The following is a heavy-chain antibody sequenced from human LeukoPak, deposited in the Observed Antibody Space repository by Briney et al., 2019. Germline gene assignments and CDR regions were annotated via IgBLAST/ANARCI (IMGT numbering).Heavy chain of an antibody. CDR3: AKGLAVVNGNWLDP. V-gene: IGHV3-23*01. CDR1: GFTFSSYA. J-gene: IGHJ5*02. CDR2: ISGSGGTA. Sequence: PGGSLRLSCAASGFTFSSYAMSWVRQAPGKGLEWVSAISGSGGTADYADSVKGRFTISRDNSKNTLYLQMHSLRAEDTAVYYCAKGLAVVNGNWLDPWGQGILVTVSS. D-gene: IGHD2-2*01.